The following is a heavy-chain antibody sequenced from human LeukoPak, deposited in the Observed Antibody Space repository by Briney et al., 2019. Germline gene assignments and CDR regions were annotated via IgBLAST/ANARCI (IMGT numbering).Heavy chain of an antibody. CDR3: ARSRVVVTAIPGAFDI. D-gene: IGHD2-21*02. J-gene: IGHJ3*02. V-gene: IGHV4-34*01. CDR1: GGSISSYY. CDR2: INHSGST. Sequence: SETLSLTCTVSGGSISSYYWSWIRQPPGKGLEWIGEINHSGSTNYNPSLKSRVTISVDTSKNQFSLKLSSVTAADTAVYYCARSRVVVTAIPGAFDIWGQGTMVTVSS.